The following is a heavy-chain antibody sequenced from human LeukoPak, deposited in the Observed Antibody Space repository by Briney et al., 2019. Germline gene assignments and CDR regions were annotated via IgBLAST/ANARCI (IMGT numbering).Heavy chain of an antibody. CDR3: ARVKITFGGVIAYFDY. D-gene: IGHD3-16*02. J-gene: IGHJ4*02. CDR2: IYYSGST. V-gene: IGHV4-59*01. CDR1: GGSISSYY. Sequence: PSETLSLTCTASGGSISSYYWSWIRQPPGKGLEWIGYIYYSGSTNYNPSLKSRVTISVGTSKNQFSLKLSSVTAADTAVYYCARVKITFGGVIAYFDYWGQGTLVTVSS.